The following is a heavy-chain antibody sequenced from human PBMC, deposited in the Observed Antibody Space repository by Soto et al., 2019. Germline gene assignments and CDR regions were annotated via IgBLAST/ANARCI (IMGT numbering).Heavy chain of an antibody. CDR3: ASHYDIWSGYLSPVDY. CDR2: IDTSGTKI. V-gene: IGHV3-11*01. J-gene: IGHJ4*02. D-gene: IGHD3-3*01. CDR1: GYTFSDYY. Sequence: QVQLVESGGDLVKPGGSLRLSCAASGYTFSDYYMSWIRQAPGKGLEWISYIDTSGTKIYYADSVKGRFTITRDNAMNSLYLEMNSLRDEDTAVYYCASHYDIWSGYLSPVDYWGQGTLVTVSS.